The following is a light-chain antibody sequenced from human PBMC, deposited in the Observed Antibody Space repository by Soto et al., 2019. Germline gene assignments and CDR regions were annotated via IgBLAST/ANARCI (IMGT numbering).Light chain of an antibody. V-gene: IGKV1-5*03. Sequence: DIQMTQSPSTLSASVGDRVTITCRASQSISTWLAWYQQKPGKAPSLLIFKASELESGVPSRFSGSGSGTEFTLTISRLQTDDFASYYCQQYNTYGYVWTFGQGTKV. CDR2: KAS. J-gene: IGKJ1*01. CDR1: QSISTW. CDR3: QQYNTYGYVWT.